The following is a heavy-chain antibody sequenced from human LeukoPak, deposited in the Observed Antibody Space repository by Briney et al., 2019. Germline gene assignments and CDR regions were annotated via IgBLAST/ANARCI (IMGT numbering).Heavy chain of an antibody. CDR1: GGSISSGGYY. CDR3: ASVTVNSDAFDI. Sequence: PSQTLSLTCTVSGGSISSGGYYWSWIRQHPGKGLEWIGYIYYSGSTYYNPSLKSRVTISVDTSKIQFSLKLSSVTAADTAVYYCASVTVNSDAFDIWGQGTMVTVSS. V-gene: IGHV4-31*03. D-gene: IGHD4-17*01. CDR2: IYYSGST. J-gene: IGHJ3*02.